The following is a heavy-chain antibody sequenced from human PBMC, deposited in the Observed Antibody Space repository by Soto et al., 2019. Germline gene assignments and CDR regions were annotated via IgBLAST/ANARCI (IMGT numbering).Heavy chain of an antibody. CDR2: VYSTEIT. V-gene: IGHV4-59*01. Sequence: LSLTCTVSGDSISSYFWSWIRQPPGKGLEWIGYVYSTEITNYNPSLKSRVAMSIDTSKNQFSLKVRSVTAADTAVYYCARGSEAWFDPWGQGTLVTVCS. J-gene: IGHJ5*02. CDR3: ARGSEAWFDP. CDR1: GDSISSYF.